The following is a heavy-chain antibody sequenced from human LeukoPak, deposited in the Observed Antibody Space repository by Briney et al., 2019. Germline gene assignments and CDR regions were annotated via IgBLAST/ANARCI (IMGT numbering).Heavy chain of an antibody. D-gene: IGHD3-22*01. CDR1: GGSVTSSY. V-gene: IGHV4-59*02. Sequence: SETLSLTCTVSGGSVTSSYWRWIRQSPGRELEWTGYIYHTGNTNYNPSLESRVTISVDTSKNQFSLKLTSVAAADTAVYYCARGFYDTRGYSNAFDMWGQGTMVTVSS. CDR3: ARGFYDTRGYSNAFDM. CDR2: IYHTGNT. J-gene: IGHJ3*02.